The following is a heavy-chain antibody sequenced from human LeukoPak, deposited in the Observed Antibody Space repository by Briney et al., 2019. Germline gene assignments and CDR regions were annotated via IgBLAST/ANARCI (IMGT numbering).Heavy chain of an antibody. CDR1: GFMFTTYA. J-gene: IGHJ4*02. V-gene: IGHV3-23*01. D-gene: IGHD6-19*01. CDR3: AKASRQGAVASPLDY. CDR2: IGGDGGRT. Sequence: GGSLRLSCAASGFMFTTYAMSWVRQAPGKGLEWVSAIGGDGGRTYYADSVKGRFTISRDNSKDSAFLQMNSLRAEDTAVYYCAKASRQGAVASPLDYWGQGTLVTVSS.